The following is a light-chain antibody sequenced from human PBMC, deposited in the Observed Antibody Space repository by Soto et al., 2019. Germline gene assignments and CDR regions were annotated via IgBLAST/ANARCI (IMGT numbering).Light chain of an antibody. CDR1: SSDVGTYNF. Sequence: QSALTQPASVSGSPGQSITISCTGTSSDVGTYNFVSWYQQHPGKAPKLMIYEVSSRPSGVSHRFSGSKSGNTASLTISGLQAEDEADYYCSSYSSTSTPWVFGGGTKLTVL. J-gene: IGLJ3*02. CDR3: SSYSSTSTPWV. V-gene: IGLV2-14*01. CDR2: EVS.